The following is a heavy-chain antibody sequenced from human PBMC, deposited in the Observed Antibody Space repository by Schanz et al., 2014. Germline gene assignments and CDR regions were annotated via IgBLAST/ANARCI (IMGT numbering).Heavy chain of an antibody. D-gene: IGHD2-2*01. CDR1: GFTFSDYY. J-gene: IGHJ4*02. Sequence: QVQLVESGGGLVKPGGSLRLSCAASGFTFSDYYMTWIRQAPGKGLEWVSDISDSGDSTHYADSVKGRFTISRDNAKNSPFLLFARLSTQIAAVCYCANVAPAATSIDSWGLGTLVTVSS. CDR3: ANVAPAATSIDS. V-gene: IGHV3-11*01. CDR2: ISDSGDST.